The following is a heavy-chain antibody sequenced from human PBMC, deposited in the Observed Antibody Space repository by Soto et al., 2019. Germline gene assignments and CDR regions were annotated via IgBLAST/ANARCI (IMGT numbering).Heavy chain of an antibody. CDR1: GVTFSSYA. CDR2: IITIFGTA. CDR3: ARLRGYYYGSGNYSAR. Sequence: QVQLVQSGAEVKKPGSSVKVSCQASGVTFSSYAISWVRQAPGHGLEWMGGIITIFGTANYAQKLQGRVTITADKSTSTAYMELSSLRSDDTAVYYCARLRGYYYGSGNYSARWGQGTLVTVSS. V-gene: IGHV1-69*06. J-gene: IGHJ4*02. D-gene: IGHD3-10*01.